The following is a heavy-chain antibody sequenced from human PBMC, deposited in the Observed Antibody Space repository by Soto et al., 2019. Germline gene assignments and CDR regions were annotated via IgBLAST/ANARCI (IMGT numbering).Heavy chain of an antibody. Sequence: ASVKVSCKASGYTFTGYYMHWVRQAPGQGLEWMGWINPNSGGTNYAQKFQGWLTMTRDTSISTAYMELSRLRSDDTAVYFCASEYYDFWSGAPNGLDVWGQGTTVTVSS. D-gene: IGHD3-3*01. CDR2: INPNSGGT. CDR3: ASEYYDFWSGAPNGLDV. J-gene: IGHJ6*02. CDR1: GYTFTGYY. V-gene: IGHV1-2*04.